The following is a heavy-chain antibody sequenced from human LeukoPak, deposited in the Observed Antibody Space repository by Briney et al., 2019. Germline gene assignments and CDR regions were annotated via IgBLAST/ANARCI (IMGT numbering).Heavy chain of an antibody. CDR1: GYTFTGYY. V-gene: IGHV1-2*02. Sequence: ASVKVSCKASGYTFTGYYMHWVRQAPGQGLEWMGWINPNSGGTSYAQKFQGRVTMTRDTSISTAYMVLSRLRSDDTAVYYCARDRKWLVRGWFDPWGQGTLVTVSS. CDR2: INPNSGGT. D-gene: IGHD6-19*01. CDR3: ARDRKWLVRGWFDP. J-gene: IGHJ5*02.